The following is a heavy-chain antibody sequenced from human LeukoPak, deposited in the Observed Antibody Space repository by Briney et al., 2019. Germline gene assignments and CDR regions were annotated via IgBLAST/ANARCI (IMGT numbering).Heavy chain of an antibody. V-gene: IGHV1-2*02. Sequence: ASVKVSCKASGYTFTGYYMHWVQQAPGQGLEWMGWINPNSGGTNYAQKFQGRVTMTRDTSISTAYMELSRLRSDDTAVYYCARDRGYDSSGYYLGYYYYYMDVWGKGTTVTVSS. D-gene: IGHD3-22*01. CDR3: ARDRGYDSSGYYLGYYYYYMDV. CDR1: GYTFTGYY. J-gene: IGHJ6*03. CDR2: INPNSGGT.